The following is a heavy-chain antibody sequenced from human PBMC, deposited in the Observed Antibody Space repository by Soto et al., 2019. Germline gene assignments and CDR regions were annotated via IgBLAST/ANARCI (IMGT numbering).Heavy chain of an antibody. CDR1: GFTFSSYA. Sequence: GGSLRLSCAASGFTFSSYAMHWVRQAPGKGLEWVAVISYDGSNKYYADSETGRFTISRDNSKNTLYLQMNSLRAEDTAVYYCARGEGYSGSRELDYWGQGTLVTVSS. D-gene: IGHD1-26*01. V-gene: IGHV3-30*04. J-gene: IGHJ4*02. CDR3: ARGEGYSGSRELDY. CDR2: ISYDGSNK.